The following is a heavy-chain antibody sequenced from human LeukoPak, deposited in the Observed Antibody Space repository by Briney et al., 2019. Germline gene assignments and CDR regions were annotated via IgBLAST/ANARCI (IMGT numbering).Heavy chain of an antibody. CDR1: GSSISSYY. D-gene: IGHD3-22*01. V-gene: IGHV4-59*08. CDR2: IYYSGST. J-gene: IGHJ4*02. CDR3: ARHFHYDSSSYFDY. Sequence: SETLSLTCTVSGSSISSYYWSWIRQPPGKGLEWIGYIYYSGSTNYNPSLKSRVTISVDTSKNQFSLKLSSVTAADTAVYYCARHFHYDSSSYFDYWGQGTLVTASS.